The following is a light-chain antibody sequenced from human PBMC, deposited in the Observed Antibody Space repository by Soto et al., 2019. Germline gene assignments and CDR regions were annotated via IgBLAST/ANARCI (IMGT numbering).Light chain of an antibody. V-gene: IGLV3-1*01. CDR1: KLGNRY. Sequence: SYELTQPPSVSVSPGQTASITCSGDKLGNRYVCWYQQQPGQSPVLVMYQDSKRPSGIPERFSGSNFGNTATLTISGTQAMDEADYYCRSWDSSTAVFGGGTKVTVL. CDR3: RSWDSSTAV. J-gene: IGLJ2*01. CDR2: QDS.